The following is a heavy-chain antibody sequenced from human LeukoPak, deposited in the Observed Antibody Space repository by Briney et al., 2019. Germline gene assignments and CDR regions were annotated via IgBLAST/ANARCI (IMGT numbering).Heavy chain of an antibody. Sequence: SETLSLTCAVSGGSFSGYYWTWIRQPPGKGLEWIGEINHSGSANYNPSLKSRVTISLDTSKNQFSLKLSSVTAADTAVYYCARVVPDSSGYYYGMGVWGQGTTVTVSS. CDR1: GGSFSGYY. CDR3: ARVVPDSSGYYYGMGV. CDR2: INHSGSA. D-gene: IGHD3-22*01. J-gene: IGHJ6*02. V-gene: IGHV4-34*01.